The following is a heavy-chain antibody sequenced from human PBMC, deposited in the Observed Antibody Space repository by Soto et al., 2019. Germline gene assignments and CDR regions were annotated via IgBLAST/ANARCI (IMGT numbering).Heavy chain of an antibody. CDR1: GGSISSSSYY. Sequence: SETLSLTCTVSGGSISSSSYYWGWIRQPPGKGLEWIGSIYYSGSTYYNPSLKSRVTISVDTSKNQFSLKLSSVTAADTAVYYCARDGQNESPADSYGYWGWFDPWSQGTLVTVSS. J-gene: IGHJ5*02. V-gene: IGHV4-39*02. D-gene: IGHD5-18*01. CDR3: ARDGQNESPADSYGYWGWFDP. CDR2: IYYSGST.